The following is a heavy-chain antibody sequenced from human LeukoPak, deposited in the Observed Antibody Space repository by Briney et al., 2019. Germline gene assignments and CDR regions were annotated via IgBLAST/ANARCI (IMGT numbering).Heavy chain of an antibody. Sequence: GGSLRLSCAASGFTVSSSFMSWVRQAPGKGLEWVSVIYTGGNTYYTDSVKGRFIISRDNSKNTVYLQMNSLRAEDTAVYYCTRDPAVTTGYGMDVWGQGTTVTVSS. CDR3: TRDPAVTTGYGMDV. D-gene: IGHD4-17*01. CDR2: IYTGGNT. V-gene: IGHV3-66*01. CDR1: GFTVSSSF. J-gene: IGHJ6*02.